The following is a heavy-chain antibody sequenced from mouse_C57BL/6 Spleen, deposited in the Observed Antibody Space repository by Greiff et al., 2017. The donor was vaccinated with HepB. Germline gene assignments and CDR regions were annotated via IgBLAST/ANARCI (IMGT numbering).Heavy chain of an antibody. J-gene: IGHJ2*01. CDR3: ARGRWLLPLDY. V-gene: IGHV1-26*01. CDR2: INPNNGGT. D-gene: IGHD2-3*01. Sequence: EVQLQQSGPELVKPGASVKISCKASGYTFTDYYMNWVKQSHGKSLEWIGDINPNNGGTSYNQKFKGKATLTVDKSSSTAYMELRSLTSEDSAVYYCARGRWLLPLDYWGQGTTLTVSS. CDR1: GYTFTDYY.